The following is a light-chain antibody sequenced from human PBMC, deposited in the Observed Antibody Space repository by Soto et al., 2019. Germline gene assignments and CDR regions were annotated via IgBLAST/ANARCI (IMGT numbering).Light chain of an antibody. Sequence: EIVLTQSPGTLSLSPGERATLSCRASQSVSNNYLAWYQQKPGQAPRLLIYGASNRATGIPDRFSGSGSGTDFTLTISRLEPEGFEVYYCQQYSSSRTFGQGTKVEIK. CDR2: GAS. V-gene: IGKV3-20*01. CDR1: QSVSNNY. CDR3: QQYSSSRT. J-gene: IGKJ1*01.